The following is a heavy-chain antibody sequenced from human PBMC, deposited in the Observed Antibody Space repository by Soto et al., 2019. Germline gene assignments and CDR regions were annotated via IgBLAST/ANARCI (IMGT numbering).Heavy chain of an antibody. CDR3: ARDYGSSTSCYDGDSHY. V-gene: IGHV3-21*01. CDR2: ISSSSSYI. J-gene: IGHJ4*02. D-gene: IGHD2-2*01. Sequence: GGSLRLSCAASGFTFSSYSMNWVRQAPGKGLEWVSSISSSSSYIYYADSVKGRFTISRDNAKNSLYLQMNSLRAEDTAVYYCARDYGSSTSCYDGDSHYWGQGTLVTVSS. CDR1: GFTFSSYS.